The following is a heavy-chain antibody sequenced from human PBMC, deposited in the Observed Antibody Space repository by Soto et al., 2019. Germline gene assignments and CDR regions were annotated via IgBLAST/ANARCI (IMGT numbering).Heavy chain of an antibody. CDR3: ARDRGNYGLNPQDY. D-gene: IGHD3-10*01. V-gene: IGHV1-2*04. CDR1: VGTFSSYA. Sequence: VKVSCKASVGTFSSYAISWVRQAPGQGVEWMGWINPNSGGTNYAQKFQGWVTLTRDTAISTFYMELSSLKADDTAVYYCARDRGNYGLNPQDYWGQGTPVTVSS. CDR2: INPNSGGT. J-gene: IGHJ4*02.